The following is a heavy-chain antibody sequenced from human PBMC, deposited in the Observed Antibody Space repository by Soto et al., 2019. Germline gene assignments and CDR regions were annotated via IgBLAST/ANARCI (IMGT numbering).Heavy chain of an antibody. CDR1: GITFTDSA. Sequence: QLMQSGGGLVPPGGSLKLSCAASGITFTDSAIHWVRQASGRGLEWVGRIKSRADNYATEYLGSVRGRFTIFREDSTNTAFLQTHILKTEDTAVYFCTRLSRSGVCWFDSWGQETLVTVSS. CDR2: IKSRADNYAT. V-gene: IGHV3-73*02. J-gene: IGHJ5*02. D-gene: IGHD3-10*01. CDR3: TRLSRSGVCWFDS.